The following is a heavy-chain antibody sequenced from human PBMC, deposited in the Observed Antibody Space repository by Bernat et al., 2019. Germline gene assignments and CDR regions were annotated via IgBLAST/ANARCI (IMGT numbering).Heavy chain of an antibody. CDR3: AREVPSDGWYRSLDY. CDR1: GFTFSSYE. J-gene: IGHJ4*02. Sequence: EVQLMESGGGLVQPGGSLRLSCAASGFTFSSYEMNWVRQAPGKGLEWVSYISSSGSTIYYADSVKGRFTISRDNAKNSLYLQMNSLRAEDTAVYYCAREVPSDGWYRSLDYWGQGTLVTVSS. CDR2: ISSSGSTI. D-gene: IGHD6-19*01. V-gene: IGHV3-48*03.